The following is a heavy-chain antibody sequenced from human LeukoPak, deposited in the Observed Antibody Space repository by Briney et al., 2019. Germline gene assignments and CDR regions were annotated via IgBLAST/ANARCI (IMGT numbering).Heavy chain of an antibody. J-gene: IGHJ3*02. CDR1: GGSISSYY. CDR2: IYYSGST. Sequence: SETLSLTCTVSGGSISSYYWSWIRQPPGKGLEWIGYIYYSGSTNYNPSLKSRVTISVDTSKNQFSLKLSSVTAADTAVYYRARVDGEWELKIGAFDIWGQGTMVTVSS. CDR3: ARVDGEWELKIGAFDI. D-gene: IGHD1-26*01. V-gene: IGHV4-59*01.